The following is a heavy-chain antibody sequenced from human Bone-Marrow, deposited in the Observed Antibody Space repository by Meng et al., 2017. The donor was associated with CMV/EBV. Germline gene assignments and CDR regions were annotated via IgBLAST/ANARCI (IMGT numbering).Heavy chain of an antibody. D-gene: IGHD2-2*02. Sequence: ASVKVSCKASGYTFTSYDINWVRQATGQGLEWMGWMNPNSGNTGYAQKFQGRVTITRNTSISTAYMELSSLRSEDTAVYYCARGDCSSTSCYSNYYYGMDVWGQGTTVTVSS. CDR3: ARGDCSSTSCYSNYYYGMDV. CDR2: MNPNSGNT. J-gene: IGHJ6*02. V-gene: IGHV1-8*03. CDR1: GYTFTSYD.